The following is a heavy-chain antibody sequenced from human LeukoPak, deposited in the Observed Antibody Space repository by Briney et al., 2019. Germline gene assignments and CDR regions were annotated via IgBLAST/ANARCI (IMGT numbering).Heavy chain of an antibody. CDR3: ARALPSPLYSGSYADALDI. D-gene: IGHD1-26*01. J-gene: IGHJ3*02. CDR1: GFTFSSYS. V-gene: IGHV3-21*01. CDR2: ISSSSSYI. Sequence: GGSLRLSCAASGFTFSSYSMNWVRQAPGKGLEWVSSISSSSSYIYYADSVKGRFTISRDNAKNSLYLQMNSLRAEDTAVYYCARALPSPLYSGSYADALDIWGQGTMLTVSS.